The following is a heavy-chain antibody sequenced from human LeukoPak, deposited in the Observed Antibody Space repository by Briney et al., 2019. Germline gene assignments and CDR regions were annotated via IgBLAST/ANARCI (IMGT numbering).Heavy chain of an antibody. J-gene: IGHJ5*02. CDR2: INHSGST. V-gene: IGHV4-34*01. CDR3: ARKRWLQFWFDP. CDR1: GGSFSGYY. D-gene: IGHD5-24*01. Sequence: PSETLSLTCAVYGGSFSGYYWSWIRQPPGKGLEWTGEINHSGSTNYNPSLKSRVTISVDTSKNQFSLKLSSVTAADTAVYYCARKRWLQFWFDPWGQGTLVTVSS.